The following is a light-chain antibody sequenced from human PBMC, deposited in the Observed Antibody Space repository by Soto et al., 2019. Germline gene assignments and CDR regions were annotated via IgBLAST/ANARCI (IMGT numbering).Light chain of an antibody. CDR1: QSISTN. Sequence: EIVMTQSPANLSVSPGERASLSCRASQSISTNLAWYQQKPGQAPRLLIYGASTRATGIPASFSGSGSGTEFTLTLSSPQSEDFAVYYCQQYDKWPLTFGPGTKVDIE. CDR3: QQYDKWPLT. J-gene: IGKJ3*01. V-gene: IGKV3-15*01. CDR2: GAS.